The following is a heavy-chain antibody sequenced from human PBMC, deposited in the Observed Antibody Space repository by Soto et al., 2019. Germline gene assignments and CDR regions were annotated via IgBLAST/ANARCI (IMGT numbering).Heavy chain of an antibody. J-gene: IGHJ1*01. D-gene: IGHD3-16*01. V-gene: IGHV3-21*04. CDR1: GFAFSVYN. Sequence: EVHLVESGGDLVKPGGSLRLSCAASGFAFSVYNMDWVRQAPGKGPEWVASIDSRGDRRHYADSVRGRFTISRDNAENLRFLEMDSFKVADTARYYCATGQDYYDYHDWGQGTLVTVSS. CDR3: ATGQDYYDYHD. CDR2: IDSRGDRR.